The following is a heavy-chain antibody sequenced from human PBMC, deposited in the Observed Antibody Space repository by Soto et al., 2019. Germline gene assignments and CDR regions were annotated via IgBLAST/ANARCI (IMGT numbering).Heavy chain of an antibody. CDR2: IIPILGIA. CDR3: ARAKAGYSGYDDAFDI. V-gene: IGHV1-69*02. CDR1: GGTFSSYT. Sequence: SVKVSCKASGGTFSSYTISCVRQAPGQGLEWMGRIIPILGIANYAQKFQGRVTITADKSTSTAYMELSSLRSEDTAVYYCARAKAGYSGYDDAFDIWGQGTMVTVS. J-gene: IGHJ3*02. D-gene: IGHD5-12*01.